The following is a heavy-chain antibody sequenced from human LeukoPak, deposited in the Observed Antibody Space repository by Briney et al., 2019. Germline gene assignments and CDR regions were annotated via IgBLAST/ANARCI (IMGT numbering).Heavy chain of an antibody. V-gene: IGHV4-39*01. CDR1: GGPISSSSYY. Sequence: SETLSLTCTVSGGPISSSSYYWGWIRQPPGKGLEWIGSIYYSGSTYYIPSLRSRVTISVDTSKNQFSLKLSSVTAADTAVYYCARHVAAAIDYWGQGTLVTVSS. CDR3: ARHVAAAIDY. D-gene: IGHD6-13*01. J-gene: IGHJ4*02. CDR2: IYYSGST.